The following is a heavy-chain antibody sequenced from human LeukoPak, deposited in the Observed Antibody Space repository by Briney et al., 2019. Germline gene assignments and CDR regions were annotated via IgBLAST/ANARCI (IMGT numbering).Heavy chain of an antibody. CDR1: GFTFSSSE. Sequence: GGSLRLSCAASGFTFSSSEMNWVRQAPGKGLEWVSYISDSGSTIYYADSVKGRFTISRDNAKNSLYLQVNSLRAEDTAVYYCAREGRSSGWYFALDYWGQGTLVTVSS. V-gene: IGHV3-48*03. D-gene: IGHD6-19*01. CDR2: ISDSGSTI. J-gene: IGHJ4*02. CDR3: AREGRSSGWYFALDY.